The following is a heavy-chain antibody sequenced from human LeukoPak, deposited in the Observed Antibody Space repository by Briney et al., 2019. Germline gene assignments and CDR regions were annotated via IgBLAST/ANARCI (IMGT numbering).Heavy chain of an antibody. CDR2: MYTSGST. CDR3: ARDSGYDLT. V-gene: IGHV4-4*07. J-gene: IGHJ5*02. Sequence: PSETLSLTCTVSGDSISSYYLSWIRLPAGKGLEWIGRMYTSGSTNYNPSLKSRVTMSVDTSKNQFSLKLTSVTAADTAVYYCARDSGYDLTWGQGTLVTVSS. CDR1: GDSISSYY. D-gene: IGHD5-12*01.